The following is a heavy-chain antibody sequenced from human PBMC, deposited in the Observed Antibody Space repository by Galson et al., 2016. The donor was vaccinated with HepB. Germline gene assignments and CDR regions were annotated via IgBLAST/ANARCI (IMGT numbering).Heavy chain of an antibody. D-gene: IGHD2-2*03. CDR1: GGSISSSSYY. J-gene: IGHJ6*02. Sequence: SETLSLTCTVSGGSISSSSYYWGWIRQPPGKGLEWIGSIYYSGSTYYNPSLKSRITTSVDTSKNQFSLKLSSVTAADTAVYYCGFGHCSTSSCLDYYGMDVWGQGTTVTVSS. CDR3: GFGHCSTSSCLDYYGMDV. V-gene: IGHV4-39*01. CDR2: IYYSGST.